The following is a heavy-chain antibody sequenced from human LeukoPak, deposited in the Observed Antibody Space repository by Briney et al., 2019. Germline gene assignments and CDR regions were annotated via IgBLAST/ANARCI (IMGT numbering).Heavy chain of an antibody. J-gene: IGHJ4*02. CDR3: ARQPLSGWYVGCFDY. D-gene: IGHD6-19*01. CDR1: GGSISSYY. CDR2: IYTSGST. Sequence: SETLSLTCTVSGGSISSYYWSWIRQPAGKGLEWIGRIYTSGSTNYNPSLKSRVTMSVDTSKNQFSLKLSSATAADTAVYYCARQPLSGWYVGCFDYWGQGTLVTVSS. V-gene: IGHV4-4*07.